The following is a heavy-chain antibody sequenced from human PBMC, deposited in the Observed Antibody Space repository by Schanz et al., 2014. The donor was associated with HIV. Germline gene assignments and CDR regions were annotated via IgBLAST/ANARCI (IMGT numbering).Heavy chain of an antibody. CDR2: ISGSGDNT. J-gene: IGHJ4*02. CDR1: GFPFGSYA. CDR3: AKDLGAGGGSCFDS. V-gene: IGHV3-23*01. D-gene: IGHD2-15*01. Sequence: EVRLLESGGDLVQPGGSLRLSCAASGFPFGSYAMGWVRQAPGKALEWVSAISGSGDNTYYADSVKGRFTMSRDNSKNTLNLQMHSLRVEDTAVYYCAKDLGAGGGSCFDSWGQGTLVTVST.